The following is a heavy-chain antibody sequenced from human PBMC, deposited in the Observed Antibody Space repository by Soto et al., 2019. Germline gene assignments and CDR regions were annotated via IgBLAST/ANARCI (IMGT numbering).Heavy chain of an antibody. CDR1: GYTFTSYD. D-gene: IGHD6-19*01. V-gene: IGHV1-8*01. Sequence: ASVKVSCKASGYTFTSYDINLVRQATGQGLEWMGWMNPNSGNTGYAQKFQGRVTMTRNTSISTAYMELSSLRSEDTAVYYCARGGYSSGWYNWFDPWGQGTLVTVSS. CDR3: ARGGYSSGWYNWFDP. CDR2: MNPNSGNT. J-gene: IGHJ5*02.